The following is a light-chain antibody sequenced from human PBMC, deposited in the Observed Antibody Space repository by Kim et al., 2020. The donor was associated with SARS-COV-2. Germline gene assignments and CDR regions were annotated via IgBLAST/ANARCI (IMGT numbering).Light chain of an antibody. J-gene: IGKJ4*01. CDR1: QDINTY. CDR2: GVS. V-gene: IGKV1-16*01. CDR3: QQYESYPLT. Sequence: EDVGARVTITCRARQDINTYVGWFQQKPEKAPKSLMYGVSTVQGGVPSRFSGSGSGTYFTLTISSLQPEHFATYYCQQYESYPLTFGGGTKVEIK.